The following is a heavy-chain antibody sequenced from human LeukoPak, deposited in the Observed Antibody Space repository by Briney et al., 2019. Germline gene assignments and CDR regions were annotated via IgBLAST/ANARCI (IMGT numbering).Heavy chain of an antibody. V-gene: IGHV3-74*01. CDR3: AREFGTPSYGDDY. CDR1: GFTFSSYW. J-gene: IGHJ4*02. CDR2: INRDGSST. D-gene: IGHD5-18*01. Sequence: GGSLRLSCAAAGFTFSSYWMHWVRQAPGKGLVCVSRINRDGSSTSYADSVKGRFTISRDNAKNTLYLQMNSLRAEDTSVYYCAREFGTPSYGDDYWGQGTLVTVSS.